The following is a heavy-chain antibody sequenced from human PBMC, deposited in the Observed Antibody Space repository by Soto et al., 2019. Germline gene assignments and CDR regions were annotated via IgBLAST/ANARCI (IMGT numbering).Heavy chain of an antibody. V-gene: IGHV2-70*01. CDR3: ARMVGYYDSSGYSFDY. D-gene: IGHD3-22*01. J-gene: IGHJ4*02. CDR2: IDWDDDK. CDR1: GFSLSTSGMC. Sequence: ASGPTLVNPTQTLTLTCTFSGFSLSTSGMCVSWIRQPPGKALEWLALIDWDDDKYYSTSLKTRLTISKGTSKNQVVLTMTNMDPADTATYYCARMVGYYDSSGYSFDYWGQGTLVTVSS.